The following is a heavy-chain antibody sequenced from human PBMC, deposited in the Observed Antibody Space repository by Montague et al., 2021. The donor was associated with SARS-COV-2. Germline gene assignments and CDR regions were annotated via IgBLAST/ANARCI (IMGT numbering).Heavy chain of an antibody. CDR2: ISHSGGT. Sequence: SETLSLTCAVYGGSLSGYYWSWIRQPPGGGVQWIAEISHSGGTTYYQSLISRVTISVDTSKNQLSLKLSSATAADTAVDYCAVVPYRLLFVPRYYGMDVWGQGTTVTVSS. D-gene: IGHD2-2*01. J-gene: IGHJ6*02. CDR1: GGSLSGYY. V-gene: IGHV4-34*01. CDR3: AVVPYRLLFVPRYYGMDV.